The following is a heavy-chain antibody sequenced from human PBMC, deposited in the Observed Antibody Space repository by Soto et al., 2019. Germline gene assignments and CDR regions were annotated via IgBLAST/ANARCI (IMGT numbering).Heavy chain of an antibody. CDR1: GFTFSSYG. CDR3: AKEVATGTWNLLFDY. Sequence: PGGSLRLSCAASGFTFSSYGMHWVRQAPGKGLEWVAVISYDGSNKYYADSVKGRFTISRDNSKNTLYLQMNSLRAEDTAVYYCAKEVATGTWNLLFDYWGQGTLVTVSS. V-gene: IGHV3-30*18. J-gene: IGHJ4*02. D-gene: IGHD1-1*01. CDR2: ISYDGSNK.